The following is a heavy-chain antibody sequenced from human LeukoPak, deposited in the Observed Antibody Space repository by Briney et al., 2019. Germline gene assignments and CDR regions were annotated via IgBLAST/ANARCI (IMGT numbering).Heavy chain of an antibody. Sequence: GGSLRLSCAASGFTFSTYAMSWVRQAPGKGLGWVSPISGSGGSTYYADSVKGRFTISRDNSKNTLYLQMNSLRAEDTAVYYCAKRVVVDAFDIWGQGAMVTVSS. V-gene: IGHV3-23*01. CDR2: ISGSGGST. CDR1: GFTFSTYA. D-gene: IGHD2-15*01. CDR3: AKRVVVDAFDI. J-gene: IGHJ3*02.